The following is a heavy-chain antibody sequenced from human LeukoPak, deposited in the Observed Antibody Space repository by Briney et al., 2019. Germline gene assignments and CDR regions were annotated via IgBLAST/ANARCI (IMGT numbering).Heavy chain of an antibody. J-gene: IGHJ4*02. CDR2: IYTSGST. D-gene: IGHD6-19*01. Sequence: TSETLSLTCTVSGGSISSGSYYWSWIRQPAGKGLEWIGRIYTSGSTNYNPSLKSRVTISVDTSKNQFSLKLSSVTAADTAVYYCARSRGIAVAGTVDYWGQGTLVTVSS. V-gene: IGHV4-61*02. CDR3: ARSRGIAVAGTVDY. CDR1: GGSISSGSYY.